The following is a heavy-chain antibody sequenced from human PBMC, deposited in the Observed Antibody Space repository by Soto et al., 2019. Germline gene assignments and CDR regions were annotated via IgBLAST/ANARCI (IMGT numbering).Heavy chain of an antibody. CDR1: GGSISSYY. D-gene: IGHD1-20*01. CDR3: ARRSLTGTTSLINGMDV. J-gene: IGHJ6*02. CDR2: IYYSGST. Sequence: SETLSLTCTVSGGSISSYYWSWIRQPPGKGLEWIGYIYYSGSTNYNPSLKSRVTISVDTSKNQFSLKLSSVTAADTAMYYCARRSLTGTTSLINGMDVWGQGTTVTVSS. V-gene: IGHV4-59*01.